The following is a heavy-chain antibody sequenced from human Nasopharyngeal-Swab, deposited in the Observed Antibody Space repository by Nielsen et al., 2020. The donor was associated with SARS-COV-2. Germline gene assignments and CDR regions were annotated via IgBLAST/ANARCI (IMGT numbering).Heavy chain of an antibody. D-gene: IGHD6-6*01. CDR2: FDPEDGET. Sequence: ASVKVSCKVSGYTLTELSMHWVRQAPGKGLEWMGGFDPEDGETIYAQKFQGRVTMTEDTSTSTAYMELRSLRSDDTAVYYCARRGSSSSPTNYYYYGMDVWGQGTTVTVSS. CDR3: ARRGSSSSPTNYYYYGMDV. V-gene: IGHV1-24*01. CDR1: GYTLTELS. J-gene: IGHJ6*02.